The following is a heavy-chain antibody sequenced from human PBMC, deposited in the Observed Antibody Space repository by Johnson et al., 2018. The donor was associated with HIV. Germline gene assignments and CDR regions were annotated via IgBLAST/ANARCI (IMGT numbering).Heavy chain of an antibody. J-gene: IGHJ3*02. D-gene: IGHD5-12*01. V-gene: IGHV3-30*04. CDR3: AKVPWGYSGYDTAFDI. Sequence: QVQLVESGGGVVQPGRSLRLSCAASGFTFSSYAMHWVRQAPGKGLEWVAVISYDGSNKYYADSVKGRFTISRDNSKNTLYLQMNSLRAEDTAVYYCAKVPWGYSGYDTAFDIWGQGTMVTVSS. CDR2: ISYDGSNK. CDR1: GFTFSSYA.